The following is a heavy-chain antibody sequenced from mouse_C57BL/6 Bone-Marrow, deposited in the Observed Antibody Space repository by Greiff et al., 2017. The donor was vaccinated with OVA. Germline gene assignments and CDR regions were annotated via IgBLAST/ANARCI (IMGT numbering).Heavy chain of an antibody. CDR1: GFTFTDYY. V-gene: IGHV7-3*01. D-gene: IGHD1-1*01. CDR2: IRNKANGYTT. J-gene: IGHJ4*01. Sequence: EVKLVESGGGLVQPGGSLSLSCAASGFTFTDYYMSWVRQPPGKALEWLGFIRNKANGYTTEYSASVKGRFTISRDNSQSILYLQMNALRAEDSATYYCASPITTVVATDYYAMDYWGQGTSVTVSS. CDR3: ASPITTVVATDYYAMDY.